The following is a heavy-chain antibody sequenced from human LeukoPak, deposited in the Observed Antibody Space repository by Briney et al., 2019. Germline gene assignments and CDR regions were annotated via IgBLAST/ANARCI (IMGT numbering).Heavy chain of an antibody. CDR2: ISAYNGNT. CDR1: GYTFTSSG. CDR3: ARVSAITFGGVIVIENSFDP. Sequence: ASVKVSCKASGYTFTSSGISWVRQAPGQGLEWMGWISAYNGNTNYAQKLQGRVTMTTDTSTSTAYMELRSLRSDDTAVYYCARVSAITFGGVIVIENSFDPWGQGTLVTVSS. J-gene: IGHJ5*02. V-gene: IGHV1-18*01. D-gene: IGHD3-16*02.